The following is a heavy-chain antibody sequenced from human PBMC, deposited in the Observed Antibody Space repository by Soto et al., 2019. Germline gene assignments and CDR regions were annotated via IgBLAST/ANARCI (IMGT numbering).Heavy chain of an antibody. Sequence: ASVKVSCKASGYTFTSYYMHWVRQAPGQGLEWMGIINPSGGSTSYAQKFQGRVTMTRDTSTSTVYMELSSLRSEDTAVYYCARVRIAAANSAPNNYYYYYGMDVWGQGTTVTVSS. CDR2: INPSGGST. D-gene: IGHD6-13*01. CDR1: GYTFTSYY. CDR3: ARVRIAAANSAPNNYYYYYGMDV. J-gene: IGHJ6*02. V-gene: IGHV1-46*01.